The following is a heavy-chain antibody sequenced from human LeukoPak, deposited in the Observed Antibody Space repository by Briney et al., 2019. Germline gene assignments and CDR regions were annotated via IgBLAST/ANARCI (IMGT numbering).Heavy chain of an antibody. J-gene: IGHJ4*02. CDR2: IGVGGIT. CDR1: GFTFSSYT. Sequence: HPGGSLRLSCAASGFTFSSYTMNWVRQAPGKGLEWVSTIGVGGITYYTDSVKGRFTISRDNSKNTLYVQMNSLRAEDTAVYYCAKDRDSTWYDWGQGSLVTVSS. V-gene: IGHV3-23*01. CDR3: AKDRDSTWYD. D-gene: IGHD6-13*01.